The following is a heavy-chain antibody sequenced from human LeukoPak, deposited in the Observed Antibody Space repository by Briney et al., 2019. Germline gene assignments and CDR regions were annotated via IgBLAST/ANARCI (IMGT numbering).Heavy chain of an antibody. D-gene: IGHD3-16*01. Sequence: GGSLRLSCAASGLTISDYWMTWVRQAPGKGLEWVANIKQDGSEKTYVDSVKGRFTISRDNAKNSIFLQMNSLRVEDMAMYYCVRDGGTDWYDPWGQGTLVSVSS. CDR1: GLTISDYW. J-gene: IGHJ5*02. CDR2: IKQDGSEK. CDR3: VRDGGTDWYDP. V-gene: IGHV3-7*01.